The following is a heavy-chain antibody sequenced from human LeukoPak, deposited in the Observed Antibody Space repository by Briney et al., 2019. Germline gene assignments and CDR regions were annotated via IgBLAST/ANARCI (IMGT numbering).Heavy chain of an antibody. Sequence: ASVKVSCKASGYTFTNYYVHWVRQAPGQGLEWMGIINPNGGSTSYAQRFQGRLIMTRDTSTTTVYMELSSLRSDDTARYFCARDSSLSSSWSVTFDYWGQETLVTVSS. D-gene: IGHD6-13*01. V-gene: IGHV1-46*01. CDR3: ARDSSLSSSWSVTFDY. CDR2: INPNGGST. CDR1: GYTFTNYY. J-gene: IGHJ4*02.